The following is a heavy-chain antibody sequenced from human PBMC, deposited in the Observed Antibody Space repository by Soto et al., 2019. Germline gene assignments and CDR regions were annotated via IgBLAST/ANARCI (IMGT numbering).Heavy chain of an antibody. J-gene: IGHJ6*02. D-gene: IGHD4-4*01. Sequence: GGSLRLSCAASGFTFSTYPMNWVRQAPGKGLEWVSGISGSGISTYYADSVKGRFTISRDNSKNTVSLQMDSLRAEDTAVYYYAKPPVITASYYYYYDMDVWGRGTTVTVS. V-gene: IGHV3-23*01. CDR1: GFTFSTYP. CDR3: AKPPVITASYYYYYDMDV. CDR2: ISGSGIST.